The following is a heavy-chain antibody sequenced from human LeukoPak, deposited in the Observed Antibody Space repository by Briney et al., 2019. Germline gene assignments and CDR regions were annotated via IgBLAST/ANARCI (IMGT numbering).Heavy chain of an antibody. CDR1: GFTFSNYW. V-gene: IGHV3-7*01. D-gene: IGHD2-8*02. CDR2: IKQDGSEK. J-gene: IGHJ4*02. Sequence: GGSLRLSCAVSGFTFSNYWMGWVRPAPGKGLEWVANIKQDGSEKRYVDPVKGRFTISRDNAKNSLYLQMNSLRAEDTGVYYCVRAPATNEWRCMDYWGQGTLVTVSS. CDR3: VRAPATNEWRCMDY.